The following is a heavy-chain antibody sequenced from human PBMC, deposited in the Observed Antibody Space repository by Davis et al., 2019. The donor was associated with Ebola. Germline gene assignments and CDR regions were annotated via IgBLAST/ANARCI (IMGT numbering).Heavy chain of an antibody. CDR3: AKDRPITMAQGVPFDY. Sequence: GESLKISCAASGFTFSSYAMSWVRQAPGKGLEWVSAISGSGGSTYYADSVKGRFTISRDNSKNTLYLQMNSLRAEDTAVYYCAKDRPITMAQGVPFDYWGQGTLVTVSS. J-gene: IGHJ4*02. CDR1: GFTFSSYA. V-gene: IGHV3-23*01. CDR2: ISGSGGST. D-gene: IGHD3-10*01.